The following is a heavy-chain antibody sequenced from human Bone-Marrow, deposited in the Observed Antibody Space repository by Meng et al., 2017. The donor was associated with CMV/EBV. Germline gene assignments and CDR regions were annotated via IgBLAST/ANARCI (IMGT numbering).Heavy chain of an antibody. CDR1: GFTFSSYG. CDR3: ARGRQIYCSSTSCYRGFDC. CDR2: IWYDGTNR. J-gene: IGHJ4*02. V-gene: IGHV3-33*01. D-gene: IGHD2-2*02. Sequence: GESLKISCVASGFTFSSYGMHWVRQAPGKGLEWVAVIWYDGTNRYYADSVKGRFTISRDNSNNILYLQMNSLRAEDTAVYFCARGRQIYCSSTSCYRGFDCWGQGTLVTVSS.